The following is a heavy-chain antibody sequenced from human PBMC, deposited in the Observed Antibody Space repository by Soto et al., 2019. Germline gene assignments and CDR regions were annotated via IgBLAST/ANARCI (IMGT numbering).Heavy chain of an antibody. Sequence: EVQLVESGGGLVQPGRSLRLSCAASGFTFDDNAMHWVRQSPGKGLEWVSGISWNSGTIVYADSVKGRFTISRDNAKNSLCLQMASLRPEDTALYYCEKDKGVGSSWFSWFDPWGQGTQVTVSS. D-gene: IGHD6-13*01. J-gene: IGHJ5*02. CDR3: EKDKGVGSSWFSWFDP. CDR2: ISWNSGTI. CDR1: GFTFDDNA. V-gene: IGHV3-9*01.